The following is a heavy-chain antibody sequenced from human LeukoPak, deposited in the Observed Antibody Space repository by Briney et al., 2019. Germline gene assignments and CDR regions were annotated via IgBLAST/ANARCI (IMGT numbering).Heavy chain of an antibody. D-gene: IGHD1-1*01. J-gene: IGHJ3*01. CDR1: GGSVSSGIYY. Sequence: SETLTLTCTASGGSVSSGIYYWSWIRQPPGKGLEWIGYIYYSGSTNYNPSVKSRVTISLDTSKNQSSLKLTSVTAADTAVYYCTRGGDDGAFDFWGQGSMATVSS. CDR3: TRGGDDGAFDF. V-gene: IGHV4-61*01. CDR2: IYYSGST.